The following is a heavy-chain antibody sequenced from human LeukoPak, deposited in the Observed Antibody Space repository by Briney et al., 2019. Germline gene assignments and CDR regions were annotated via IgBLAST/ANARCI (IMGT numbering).Heavy chain of an antibody. CDR1: GYTFTSYD. Sequence: ASVTVSCKASGYTFTSYDFNWVRQATGQRPEWMGWMSPNSGDTGYARKFQDRVTMTRNTSISTAYMELSSLRSDDTAVYYCARGPPNWGYDYWGPGTLVTVSS. J-gene: IGHJ4*02. CDR2: MSPNSGDT. V-gene: IGHV1-8*01. D-gene: IGHD7-27*01. CDR3: ARGPPNWGYDY.